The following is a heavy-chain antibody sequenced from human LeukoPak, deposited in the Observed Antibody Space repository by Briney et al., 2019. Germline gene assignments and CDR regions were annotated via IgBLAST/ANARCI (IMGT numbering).Heavy chain of an antibody. D-gene: IGHD6-19*01. CDR2: IYYSGST. Sequence: SATLSLTCTVSGGSISSSSYYWGWIRQPPGKGLEWIGSIYYSGSTYYNPSLKSRVTISVDTSKNQFSLKLSSVTAADTAVYYCARRSSGWDHFDYWGQGTLVTVSS. CDR3: ARRSSGWDHFDY. J-gene: IGHJ4*02. V-gene: IGHV4-39*01. CDR1: GGSISSSSYY.